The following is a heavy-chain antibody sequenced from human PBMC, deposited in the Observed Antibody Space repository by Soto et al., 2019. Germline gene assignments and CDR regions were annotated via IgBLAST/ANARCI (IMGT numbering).Heavy chain of an antibody. CDR2: IYYSGST. Sequence: SETLSLTCTFSGGSISSYYWSLIRQPPGKGLEWIGYIYYSGSTNYNPSLKSRVTISVDTSKNQFSLKLSSVTAADTAVYYCARQTDMAVAGKYFQHWGQGTLVTVSS. D-gene: IGHD6-19*01. J-gene: IGHJ1*01. CDR1: GGSISSYY. CDR3: ARQTDMAVAGKYFQH. V-gene: IGHV4-59*01.